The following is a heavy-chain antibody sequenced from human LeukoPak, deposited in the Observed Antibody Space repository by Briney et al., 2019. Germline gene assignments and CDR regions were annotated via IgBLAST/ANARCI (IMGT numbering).Heavy chain of an antibody. Sequence: PGRSLRLSCSASGFTFSSFGMHWVRQAPGMGLEWVAMISYDGNAKYYADSVRGRFAISRDNAKNSLYLQMNSLRAEDTALYCCARDRNYYYMDVWGKGTTVTVSS. CDR3: ARDRNYYYMDV. J-gene: IGHJ6*03. CDR1: GFTFSSFG. V-gene: IGHV3-30*03. CDR2: ISYDGNAK.